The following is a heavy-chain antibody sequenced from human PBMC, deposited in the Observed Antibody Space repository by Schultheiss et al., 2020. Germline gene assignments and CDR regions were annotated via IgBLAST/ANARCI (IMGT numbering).Heavy chain of an antibody. V-gene: IGHV3-48*03. J-gene: IGHJ4*02. CDR1: GLTFSSFE. Sequence: GGSLRLSCAASGLTFSSFEMNWVRQAPGKGLEWVSSISSSGSAIYYADSAKGRFTISRDNAKSSLYLQMNSLRAEDTAVYFCATTTYGPLDNWGQGTLVTVSS. CDR2: ISSSGSAI. CDR3: ATTTYGPLDN. D-gene: IGHD3-10*01.